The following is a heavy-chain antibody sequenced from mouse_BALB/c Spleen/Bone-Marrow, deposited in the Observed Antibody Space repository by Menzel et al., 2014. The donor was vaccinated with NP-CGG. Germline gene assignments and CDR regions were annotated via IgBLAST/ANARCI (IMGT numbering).Heavy chain of an antibody. CDR3: ARDKGRVFFDY. CDR2: IRNKANGYTT. CDR1: GFTFTDYY. V-gene: IGHV7-3*02. J-gene: IGHJ2*01. Sequence: EVMLVESGGALVQPGGSLRLSCATSGFTFTDYYVNWVRQPPGKALEWLGFIRNKANGYTTEYSASVKGRFTISRDNSQSILYLQMNTLRAEDSATYYCARDKGRVFFDYWGQGTTLTVSS.